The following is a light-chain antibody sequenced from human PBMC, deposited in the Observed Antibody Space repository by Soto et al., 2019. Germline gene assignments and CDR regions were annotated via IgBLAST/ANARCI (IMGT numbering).Light chain of an antibody. CDR1: QSISSW. J-gene: IGKJ1*01. CDR3: QQYENYWT. V-gene: IGKV1-5*01. Sequence: EIQMTQSPSTLSASVGDRVTLPCRASQSISSWLAWYQQKPGKAPRLLIYDASSLESGVPSRFSGSGSGTEFTLTISNLQPDDFATYYCQQYENYWTFGQGTKVDIK. CDR2: DAS.